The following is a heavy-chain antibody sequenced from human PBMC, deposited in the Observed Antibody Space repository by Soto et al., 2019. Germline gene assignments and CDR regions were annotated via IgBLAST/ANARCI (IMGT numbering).Heavy chain of an antibody. V-gene: IGHV4-31*03. D-gene: IGHD3-10*01. CDR2: IYYSGST. Sequence: TSETLSLTCTVSGGSISSGGYYWSWIRQHPGKGLEWIGYIYYSGSTYYNPSLKSRVTISVDTSKNQFSLKLSSVTAADTAVYYCARDRHYGSGSYYFFDYWGQGTLVTVSS. CDR3: ARDRHYGSGSYYFFDY. J-gene: IGHJ4*02. CDR1: GGSISSGGYY.